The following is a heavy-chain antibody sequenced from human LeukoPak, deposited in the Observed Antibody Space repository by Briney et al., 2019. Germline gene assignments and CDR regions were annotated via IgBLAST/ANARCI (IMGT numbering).Heavy chain of an antibody. V-gene: IGHV3-23*01. J-gene: IGHJ4*02. CDR3: ARGLHLPDYLSPY. CDR2: ISASGSAT. CDR1: GLIFSNYG. Sequence: QSGGSLRLSCAASGLIFSNYGMNWVRQALGKGLEWVAAISASGSATSYADSVRGRFTISRDNSKSTTYLQMNSLRAEDTAVYYCARGLHLPDYLSPYWGQGTLVTVSS. D-gene: IGHD4-11*01.